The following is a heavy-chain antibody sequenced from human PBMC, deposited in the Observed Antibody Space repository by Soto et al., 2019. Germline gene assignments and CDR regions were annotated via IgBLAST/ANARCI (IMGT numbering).Heavy chain of an antibody. CDR2: IIPISGTA. J-gene: IGHJ6*02. CDR3: ARSQGSSTSLEIYYYYYYGMDV. D-gene: IGHD2-2*01. V-gene: IGHV1-69*01. CDR1: GGTFSSYA. Sequence: QVQLVQSGAEVKKPGSSVKVSCKASGGTFSSYAISWVRQAPGHGLEWMGGIIPISGTANYAQKFQGRVTITADESTSTSYMAMSILRSEDSAVYYCARSQGSSTSLEIYYYYYYGMDVWGQGTTVTVSS.